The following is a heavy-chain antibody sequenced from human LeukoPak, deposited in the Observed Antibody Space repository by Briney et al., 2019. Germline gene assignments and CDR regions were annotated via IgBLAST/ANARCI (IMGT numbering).Heavy chain of an antibody. CDR3: ARGSFYVWQV. Sequence: SRTLSLTCAVSGDSISSSNWWSWVRQPPGKGLEWIGEIYHSGSTNYIPSLKTRVTISVDNSKNQFSLKLTSVTAADTAVYYCARGSFYVWQVWGQGTLVTVSS. D-gene: IGHD3-16*01. J-gene: IGHJ4*02. CDR1: GDSISSSNW. V-gene: IGHV4-4*02. CDR2: IYHSGST.